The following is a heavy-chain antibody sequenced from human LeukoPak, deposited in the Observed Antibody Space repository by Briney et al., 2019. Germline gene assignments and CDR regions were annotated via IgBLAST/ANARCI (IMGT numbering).Heavy chain of an antibody. Sequence: GGSLRLSCTASGFTFSNYWMHWVRQVPGKGLVWVSRIKTDGSSTSYADSVKGRFTISRDNAKNMVYLQMDSLRVEDTAVYYCESHFAGHYGDFNSWGQGSLVTVSS. CDR2: IKTDGSST. CDR3: ESHFAGHYGDFNS. J-gene: IGHJ4*02. D-gene: IGHD4-17*01. CDR1: GFTFSNYW. V-gene: IGHV3-74*03.